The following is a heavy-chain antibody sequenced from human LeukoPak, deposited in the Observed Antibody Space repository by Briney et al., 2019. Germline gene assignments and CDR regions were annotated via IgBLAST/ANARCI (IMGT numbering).Heavy chain of an antibody. CDR2: IYTIGST. D-gene: IGHD6-6*01. J-gene: IGHJ6*03. CDR1: GGSISSYY. V-gene: IGHV4-4*09. CDR3: ARRGGIAARPTPLNYYYMDV. Sequence: SETLSLTCTVSGGSISSYYWSWIRQPPGKGLEWIGYIYTIGSTNYNPSLKSRVTISVDTSKYQFSLKLSSVTAADTAVYYCARRGGIAARPTPLNYYYMDVWGKGTTVTVSS.